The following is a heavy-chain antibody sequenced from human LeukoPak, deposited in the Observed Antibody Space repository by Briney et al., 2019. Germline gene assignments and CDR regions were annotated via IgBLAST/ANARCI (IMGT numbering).Heavy chain of an antibody. J-gene: IGHJ4*02. D-gene: IGHD6-13*01. V-gene: IGHV3-21*01. CDR2: ISSSSTYI. Sequence: GGSLRLSCAASGFTFSSYTMNWVRQAPWKGLEWVSSISSSSTYIDYADSVKGRFTISRDNAKKSLYLQMNSLRVEDTAVYYCASSGYSSSWLSYWGQGTLATVSS. CDR3: ASSGYSSSWLSY. CDR1: GFTFSSYT.